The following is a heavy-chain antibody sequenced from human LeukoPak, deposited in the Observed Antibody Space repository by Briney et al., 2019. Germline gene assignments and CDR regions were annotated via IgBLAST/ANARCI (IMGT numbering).Heavy chain of an antibody. J-gene: IGHJ4*02. V-gene: IGHV3-7*01. CDR3: TRDWAYYDY. D-gene: IGHD3-16*01. CDR1: GLNFMGTG. CDR2: INQDGTET. Sequence: PGGSLRLSCAASGLNFMGTGMAWVRQAPGQGLQWVANINQDGTETNYVGSVKGRFTISRDNAKNSVYLQMNSLRVEDSALYYCTRDWAYYDYWGQGTLVTVSS.